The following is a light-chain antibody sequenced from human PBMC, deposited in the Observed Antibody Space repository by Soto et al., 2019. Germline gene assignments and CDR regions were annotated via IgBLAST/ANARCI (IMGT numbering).Light chain of an antibody. V-gene: IGKV3-11*01. CDR1: QSVSSY. CDR3: QQRSNWPRT. J-gene: IGKJ1*01. CDR2: DAS. Sequence: EIVLTQSPATLSLSPGERATLSSRASQSVSSYLAWYHQKPGQAPRLLIYDASNRATGIPARFRGSGSGTDFTLTISSLEPEDFAVYYCQQRSNWPRTFGQGTKVEIK.